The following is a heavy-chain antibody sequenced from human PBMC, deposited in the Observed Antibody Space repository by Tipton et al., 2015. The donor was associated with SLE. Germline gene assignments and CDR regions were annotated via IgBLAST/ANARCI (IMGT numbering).Heavy chain of an antibody. D-gene: IGHD1-26*01. CDR3: AKMKTRSGVGAIGAFDI. J-gene: IGHJ3*02. Sequence: SLRLSCAASGFTVSSNYMSWVRQAPGKGLEWVSVIYSGGSTYYADSVKGRFTISRDNSKNTLYLQMNSLRAEDTAVYYCAKMKTRSGVGAIGAFDIWGQGTMVTVSS. V-gene: IGHV3-53*05. CDR2: IYSGGST. CDR1: GFTVSSNY.